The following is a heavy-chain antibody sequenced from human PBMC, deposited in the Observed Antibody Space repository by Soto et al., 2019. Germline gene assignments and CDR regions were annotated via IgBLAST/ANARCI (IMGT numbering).Heavy chain of an antibody. J-gene: IGHJ6*02. Sequence: PGGSLRLSCAASGFTFSSYAMSWVRQAPGKGLEWVSAISGSGGSTYYADSVKGRFTISRDNSKNTLYLQMNSLRAEDTAVYYCAKGGYSSSFPRNNYYDYYGMDVWGQGATVTV. CDR3: AKGGYSSSFPRNNYYDYYGMDV. V-gene: IGHV3-23*01. D-gene: IGHD6-13*01. CDR2: ISGSGGST. CDR1: GFTFSSYA.